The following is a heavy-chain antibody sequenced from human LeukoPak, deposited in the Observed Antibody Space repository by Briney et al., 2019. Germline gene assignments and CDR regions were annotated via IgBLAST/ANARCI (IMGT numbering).Heavy chain of an antibody. Sequence: ASVKVSCKASGYTLTSYYMHWVRQAPGQGLEWMGIINPSGGSTSYAQKFQGRVTMTEDTSTDTAYMELSSLRSEDTAVYYCATIFVGGSYSFPYDNWFDPWGQGTLVTVSS. CDR2: INPSGGST. D-gene: IGHD1-26*01. CDR1: GYTLTSYY. J-gene: IGHJ5*02. CDR3: ATIFVGGSYSFPYDNWFDP. V-gene: IGHV1-46*01.